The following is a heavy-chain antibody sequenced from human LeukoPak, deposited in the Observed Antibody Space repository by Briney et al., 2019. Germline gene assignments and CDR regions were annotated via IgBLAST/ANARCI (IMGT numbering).Heavy chain of an antibody. V-gene: IGHV1-2*02. Sequence: ASVKVSCKASGYTFTGYYMHWVRQAPGQGLEWMGWINPNSGGTNYAQKFQGRVTMTRDTSISTAYMELSRLRSDDTAVYYCARLSPRWGYYFDYWGQGTLVTVSS. CDR2: INPNSGGT. CDR3: ARLSPRWGYYFDY. CDR1: GYTFTGYY. J-gene: IGHJ4*02. D-gene: IGHD7-27*01.